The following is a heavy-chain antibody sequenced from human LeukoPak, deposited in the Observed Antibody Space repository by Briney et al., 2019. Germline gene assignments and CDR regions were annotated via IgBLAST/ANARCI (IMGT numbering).Heavy chain of an antibody. Sequence: GGSLRLSCAVSGFTFGSYAMSWVRQAPGKGLEWVSAINGGGDITSYADSVKGRFTISRDNSKNTLYLQMNSLRGEDTAIYYCAKAGGDSISHFDYWGQGTLVTVSS. J-gene: IGHJ4*02. CDR1: GFTFGSYA. CDR3: AKAGGDSISHFDY. CDR2: INGGGDIT. V-gene: IGHV3-23*01. D-gene: IGHD3-16*01.